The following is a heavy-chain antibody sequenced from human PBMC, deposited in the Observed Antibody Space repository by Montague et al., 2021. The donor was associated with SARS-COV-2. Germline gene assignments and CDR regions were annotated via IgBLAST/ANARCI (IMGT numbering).Heavy chain of an antibody. CDR1: GGSINNTSYY. CDR2: IFYRGNT. J-gene: IGHJ5*02. D-gene: IGHD6-19*01. CDR3: ARLTTSGSIA. V-gene: IGHV4-39*01. Sequence: SETLSLTCTVSGGSINNTSYYWGWIRQPPGKGLEWIGSIFYRGNTHYNASLKSRVTASVDTSKNQFSLNLTSVTAADTALYYCARLTTSGSIAWGRGTLVTVSS.